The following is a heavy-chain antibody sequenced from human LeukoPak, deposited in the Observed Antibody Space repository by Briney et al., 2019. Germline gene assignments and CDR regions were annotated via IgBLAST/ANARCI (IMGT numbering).Heavy chain of an antibody. CDR3: ARDHYAFITRTPFRFDP. Sequence: GASVKVSCKASGYTFTSYGISWVRQAPGQGLEWMGWISAYNGNTNYAQKLQGRVTMTTDTSTSTAYMELRSLRSDDTAVYYCARDHYAFITRTPFRFDPWGQGTLVTVSS. D-gene: IGHD1-7*01. V-gene: IGHV1-18*01. CDR2: ISAYNGNT. J-gene: IGHJ5*02. CDR1: GYTFTSYG.